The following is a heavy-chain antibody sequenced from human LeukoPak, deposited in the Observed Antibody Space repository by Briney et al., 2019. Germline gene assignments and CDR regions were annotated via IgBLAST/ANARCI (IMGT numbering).Heavy chain of an antibody. CDR2: ISNNGDRT. Sequence: PGGSLRLSCAASGFIFSRHTMHWVRQAPGKGLEYVSTISNNGDRTFYANSVKGRFSISRDNSKNTLSLQMGSLRTEDMAVYYCARPTSITIFGVVSYYYYMDVWGKGTTVTVSS. V-gene: IGHV3-64*01. J-gene: IGHJ6*03. CDR1: GFIFSRHT. D-gene: IGHD3-3*01. CDR3: ARPTSITIFGVVSYYYYMDV.